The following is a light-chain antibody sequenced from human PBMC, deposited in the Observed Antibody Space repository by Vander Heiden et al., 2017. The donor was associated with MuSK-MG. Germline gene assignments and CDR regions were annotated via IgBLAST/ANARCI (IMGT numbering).Light chain of an antibody. V-gene: IGLV2-14*03. CDR2: DVS. J-gene: IGLJ1*01. CDR3: SEDTSSSYV. Sequence: SDLAQPTSVYGSPGQSITISCTGTSSDVGGYNYVSWYQQHPGKAHKIMIYDVSKRPSGVSNRFSGSKSGNTASLTISGLQAEDEDEYYCSEDTSSSYVFGSGTKVTVL. CDR1: SSDVGGYNY.